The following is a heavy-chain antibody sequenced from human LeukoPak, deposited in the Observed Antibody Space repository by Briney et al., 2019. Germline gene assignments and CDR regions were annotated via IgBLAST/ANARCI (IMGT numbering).Heavy chain of an antibody. CDR2: IYHSGST. CDR1: GYSISSGYY. D-gene: IGHD7-27*01. CDR3: ARSTGEWFDS. J-gene: IGHJ5*01. Sequence: SETLSLTCTVSGYSISSGYYWGWIRQPPGKGLEWIGSIYHSGSTYYNPSLKSRVTISVDTSKNQFSLKLSSVTAADTAVYYCARSTGEWFDSWGQGTLVTVSS. V-gene: IGHV4-38-2*02.